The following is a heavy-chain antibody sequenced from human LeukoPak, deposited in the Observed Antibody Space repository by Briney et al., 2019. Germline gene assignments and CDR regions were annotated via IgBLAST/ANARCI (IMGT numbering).Heavy chain of an antibody. CDR3: AREGAGGDYND. Sequence: GGSLRLSCAASGFSFSNCAMSWVRQAPGKGLEWVSAITGSGGSTYYADSVKGRFTISRDNSKNTLYLQMNSLRAEDTAVYYCAREGAGGDYNDWGQGTLVTVSS. CDR1: GFSFSNCA. J-gene: IGHJ4*02. V-gene: IGHV3-23*01. CDR2: ITGSGGST. D-gene: IGHD4-17*01.